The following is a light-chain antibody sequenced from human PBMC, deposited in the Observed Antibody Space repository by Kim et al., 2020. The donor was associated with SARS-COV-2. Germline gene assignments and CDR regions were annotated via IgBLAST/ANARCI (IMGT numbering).Light chain of an antibody. CDR3: QQYDNLYS. CDR1: QSISSW. J-gene: IGKJ2*03. CDR2: KAS. V-gene: IGKV1-5*03. Sequence: LSASVGDRVTVTCRASQSISSWLAWYQQKPGKVPKLLIYKASSLESGVPSRFSGSGSGTDFTFTISSLQPEDIATYYCQQYDNLYSFGQGTKLEI.